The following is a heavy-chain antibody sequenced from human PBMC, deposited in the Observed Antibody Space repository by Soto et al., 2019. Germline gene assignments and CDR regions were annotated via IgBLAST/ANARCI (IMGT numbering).Heavy chain of an antibody. Sequence: QVQLVESGGGVVQPGRSLRLSCAASEFTFSNYGMHWVRQAPGKGLEGVAVILNDGSNRYHADSVKDGFTIYRDNLKNTLYLQMNSLRAEDTAVYYCARDDEYSGNGMDVWGQGTTVTVS. D-gene: IGHD3-10*01. CDR1: EFTFSNYG. V-gene: IGHV3-33*01. CDR3: ARDDEYSGNGMDV. CDR2: ILNDGSNR. J-gene: IGHJ6*02.